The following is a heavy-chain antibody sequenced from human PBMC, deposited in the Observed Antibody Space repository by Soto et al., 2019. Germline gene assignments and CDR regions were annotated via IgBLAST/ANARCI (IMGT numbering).Heavy chain of an antibody. J-gene: IGHJ4*02. CDR1: GASISNYF. Sequence: SETLSLTCSVSGASISNYFWSWIRQPPGKGLEWIGYIYYSGTTNYNPSLKSRVTMSVDTSKNQFSLKLNSATAADTAVYYCARIPAATEYYFDSWGQGTLVTVSS. V-gene: IGHV4-59*08. CDR3: ARIPAATEYYFDS. CDR2: IYYSGTT. D-gene: IGHD2-2*01.